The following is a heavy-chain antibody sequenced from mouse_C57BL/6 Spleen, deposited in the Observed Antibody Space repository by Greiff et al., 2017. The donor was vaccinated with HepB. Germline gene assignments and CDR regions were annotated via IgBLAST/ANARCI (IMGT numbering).Heavy chain of an antibody. Sequence: EVHLVESGPSLVRPSQTLSLTCTATGFSINSDCYWIWIRQFPGNKLEYIGYTFYSGITYYNPSLESRTYITRDTSKNQFSLKLSSVTTEDTATYYCARGSSYVGYAMDYWGQGTSVTVSS. V-gene: IGHV3-3*01. J-gene: IGHJ4*01. CDR3: ARGSSYVGYAMDY. CDR1: GFSINSDCY. CDR2: TFYSGIT. D-gene: IGHD1-1*01.